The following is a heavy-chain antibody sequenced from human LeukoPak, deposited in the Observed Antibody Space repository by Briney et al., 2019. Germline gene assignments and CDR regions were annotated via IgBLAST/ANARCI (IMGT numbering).Heavy chain of an antibody. CDR1: GFSVTSNH. V-gene: IGHV3-33*08. J-gene: IGHJ4*02. Sequence: PGGSLRLSCAASGFSVTSNHMNWVRQAPGKGLEWVAVMWYDGSNKYYADSVKGRFTISRDDSKNTLYLQMNSLRAENTAMYYCARGLPPVMKYYFDYWGQGTLVTVSS. CDR2: MWYDGSNK. CDR3: ARGLPPVMKYYFDY. D-gene: IGHD4-11*01.